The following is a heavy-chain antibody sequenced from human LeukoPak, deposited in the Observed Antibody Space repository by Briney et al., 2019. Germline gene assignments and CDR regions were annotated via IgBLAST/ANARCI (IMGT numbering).Heavy chain of an antibody. Sequence: PSETLSLTCTVSGGPISSSNYYWGWIRQPPGKGLEWIGNIYYSGSTYYNPSLKSRVAISVDTSKNQLSLKLSSVTAADTAVYYCARLLGDCSGGSCYFFDYWGQGTLVTVSS. J-gene: IGHJ4*02. CDR1: GGPISSSNYY. CDR2: IYYSGST. CDR3: ARLLGDCSGGSCYFFDY. D-gene: IGHD2-15*01. V-gene: IGHV4-39*01.